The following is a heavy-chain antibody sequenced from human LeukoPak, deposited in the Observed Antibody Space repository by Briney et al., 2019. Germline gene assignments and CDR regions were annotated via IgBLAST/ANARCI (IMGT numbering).Heavy chain of an antibody. CDR3: ARRGRWLQSGHYFYGMDV. J-gene: IGHJ6*02. Sequence: PSETLSLTCTVSGGSISTSDHFWGWIRQPPGKGLEWIGNTHFSGNTYYNPSLGSRVIISVDMSKNELSLRLNSVTAADTAVYYCARRGRWLQSGHYFYGMDVWGQGTTVTVSS. V-gene: IGHV4-39*01. CDR2: THFSGNT. D-gene: IGHD5-24*01. CDR1: GGSISTSDHF.